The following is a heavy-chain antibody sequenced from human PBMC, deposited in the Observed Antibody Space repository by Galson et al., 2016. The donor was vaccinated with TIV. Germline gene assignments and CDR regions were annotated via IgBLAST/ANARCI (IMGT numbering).Heavy chain of an antibody. Sequence: CAISGDSVSSDSAAGNWVRQSPSRGLEWLGRTYYRSRWYYDYKVSVKSRITINPDTSKNQFSLQLNSVTPEDTAVYYCTRAAGKNGASCHATCETFDIWGQGTMVTVSS. V-gene: IGHV6-1*01. D-gene: IGHD3-10*01. CDR3: TRAAGKNGASCHATCETFDI. J-gene: IGHJ3*02. CDR1: GDSVSSDSAA. CDR2: TYYRSRWYY.